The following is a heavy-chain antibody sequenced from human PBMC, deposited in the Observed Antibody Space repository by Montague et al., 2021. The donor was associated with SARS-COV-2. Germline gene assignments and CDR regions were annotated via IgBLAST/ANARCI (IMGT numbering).Heavy chain of an antibody. Sequence: SETLSLTCTVSGGSISSCNYYWDWIRQPPGMGLEWIGSIYDSGSTYYNPSLKSRVTISVDTSKNHFSLKLSSVTAADTAVYYCARRGRKLLPVATTIGGFDIWGQGTMVTVSS. CDR3: ARRGRKLLPVATTIGGFDI. CDR1: GGSISSCNYY. CDR2: IYDSGST. V-gene: IGHV4-39*02. D-gene: IGHD1-26*01. J-gene: IGHJ3*02.